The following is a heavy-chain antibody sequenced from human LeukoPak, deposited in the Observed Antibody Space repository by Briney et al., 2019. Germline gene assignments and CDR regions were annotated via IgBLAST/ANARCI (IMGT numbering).Heavy chain of an antibody. D-gene: IGHD6-19*01. Sequence: SETLSLTCAVYGGSFSGYYWSWIRQPPGKGLEWIGEINHSGSTNYNPSLKSRVTISVDTSKNQFSLKLSSVTAADTAVYYCARHRSSGLSMLLFPRFSSRRRSSYFDYWGQGTLVTVSS. CDR1: GGSFSGYY. CDR3: ARHRSSGLSMLLFPRFSSRRRSSYFDY. V-gene: IGHV4-34*01. J-gene: IGHJ4*02. CDR2: INHSGST.